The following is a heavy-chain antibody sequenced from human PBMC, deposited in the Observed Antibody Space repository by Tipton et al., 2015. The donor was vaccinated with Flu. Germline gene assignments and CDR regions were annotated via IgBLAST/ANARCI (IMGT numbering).Heavy chain of an antibody. V-gene: IGHV3-33*01. J-gene: IGHJ6*02. Sequence: SLRLSCAASGFTFSSYGMHWVRQAPGKGLEWMVVIWYDGNNKNYADSVKGRFTVSRDNSKNTLYLQMNSLRAEDTAVYYCARGGYSGKYYGMDVWGQGTTFTVYS. D-gene: IGHD1-26*01. CDR3: ARGGYSGKYYGMDV. CDR2: IWYDGNNK. CDR1: GFTFSSYG.